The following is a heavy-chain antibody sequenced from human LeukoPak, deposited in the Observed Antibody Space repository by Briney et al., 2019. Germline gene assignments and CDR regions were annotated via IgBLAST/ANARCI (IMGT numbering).Heavy chain of an antibody. CDR2: ISSNGGST. J-gene: IGHJ4*02. CDR1: GFTFSSYA. V-gene: IGHV3-64*01. CDR3: ARDPRGGWLQLPHYYFDQ. Sequence: GGSLRLSCAASGFTFSSYAMHWVRQAPGKGLEYVSAISSNGGSTYYANSVKGRFTISRDNSKNTLYLQMGSLRAEDRAVYDCARDPRGGWLQLPHYYFDQWGQETPVTVSS. D-gene: IGHD5-24*01.